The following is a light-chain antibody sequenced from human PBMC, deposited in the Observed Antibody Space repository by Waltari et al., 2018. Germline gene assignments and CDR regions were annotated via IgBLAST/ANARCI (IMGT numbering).Light chain of an antibody. V-gene: IGKV1-39*01. CDR2: VAS. Sequence: IQMTQSPSSLSASVGDRVTITCRASQSISSSLNWYQQIPGKAPKLLIYVASTLRSGVPSRFSGSGSGTDFSLTISCLQSEDFATYYCQQYYSYPRTFGQGTKVEIK. CDR1: QSISSS. J-gene: IGKJ1*01. CDR3: QQYYSYPRT.